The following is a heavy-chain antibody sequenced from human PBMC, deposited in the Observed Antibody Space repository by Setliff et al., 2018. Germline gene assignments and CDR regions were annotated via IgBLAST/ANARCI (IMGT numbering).Heavy chain of an antibody. D-gene: IGHD2-2*01. CDR1: GDTFRSYA. CDR3: ARESVPVPAGYGMDV. V-gene: IGHV1-46*01. CDR2: LNPSGGGT. Sequence: ASVKVSCKVSGDTFRSYALTWVRQAPGQGLDWMGVLNPSGGGTEFAEKLQGRLTVTRDTSTSTVYMELSSLRSEDTAVYYCARESVPVPAGYGMDVWGQGTTVTVSS. J-gene: IGHJ6*02.